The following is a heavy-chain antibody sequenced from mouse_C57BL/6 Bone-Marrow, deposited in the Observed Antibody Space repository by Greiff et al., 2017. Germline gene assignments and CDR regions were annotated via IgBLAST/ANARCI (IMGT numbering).Heavy chain of an antibody. D-gene: IGHD1-1*01. J-gene: IGHJ4*01. CDR2: ISYDGSN. Sequence: ESGPGLVKPSQSLSLTCSVTGYSITSGYYWNWIRQFPGNKLEWMGYISYDGSNNYNPSLKNRISITRDTSKNQFFLKLNSVTTEDTATYYCARERDYYGSSYDYYAMDYWGQGTSVTVSS. CDR3: ARERDYYGSSYDYYAMDY. V-gene: IGHV3-6*01. CDR1: GYSITSGYY.